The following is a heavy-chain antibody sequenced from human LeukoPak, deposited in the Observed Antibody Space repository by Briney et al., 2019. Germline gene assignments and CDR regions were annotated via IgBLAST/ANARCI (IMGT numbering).Heavy chain of an antibody. CDR1: GFTFSTYV. CDR2: ISASGDTT. CDR3: AKNLIGEKFFPRD. V-gene: IGHV3-23*01. D-gene: IGHD3-9*01. Sequence: GGSLRLSCAGSGFTFSTYVMTWVRQAPGKGLEWVSVISASGDTTHYADSVKGRFTISRDNAKNTLYLRMNSLRVEDTAMYYCAKNLIGEKFFPRDWGQGTLVTVSS. J-gene: IGHJ4*02.